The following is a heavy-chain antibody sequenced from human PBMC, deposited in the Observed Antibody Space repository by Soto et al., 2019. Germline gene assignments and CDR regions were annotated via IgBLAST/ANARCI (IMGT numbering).Heavy chain of an antibody. Sequence: EVQLLESGGGLVQPGGSLRLSCAASGFTFSSYAMSWDRQAPGKGLEWVSAISGSGGSTYYADSVKGRFTISRDNSKNTLYLQMNSLRADDTAVYYCAKDAASDRRMIAYFDYWGQGTLVTVSS. CDR1: GFTFSSYA. J-gene: IGHJ4*02. CDR2: ISGSGGST. D-gene: IGHD2-21*01. CDR3: AKDAASDRRMIAYFDY. V-gene: IGHV3-23*01.